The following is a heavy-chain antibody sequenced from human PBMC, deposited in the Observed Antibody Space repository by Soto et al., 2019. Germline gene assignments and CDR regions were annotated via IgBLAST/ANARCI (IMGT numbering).Heavy chain of an antibody. CDR2: ISAYNGTT. V-gene: IGHV1-18*01. CDR3: ATDAQGVFLHY. J-gene: IGHJ4*02. Sequence: QVQLVQSGAEVKKPGASVKVSCKASGYTFTSYGISWVRQAPGQGLEWMGWISAYNGTTNYAQKLQGRATMTRDTSTSTPSTELTSLRSDDTAVYYFATDAQGVFLHYWGQGTLVTVSS. CDR1: GYTFTSYG. D-gene: IGHD3-16*01.